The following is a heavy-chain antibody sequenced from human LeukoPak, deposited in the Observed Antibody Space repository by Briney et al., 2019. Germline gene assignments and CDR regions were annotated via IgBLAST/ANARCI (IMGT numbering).Heavy chain of an antibody. CDR3: ARGRPGYYFEH. CDR2: IYAGGTT. CDR1: GFTVSGDY. V-gene: IGHV3-53*01. Sequence: GGSLRLSCAASGFTVSGDYMSWVRQAPGKGLEWVSVIYAGGTTYYADFVKGRFTISRDKSKNTLYLQMNSLRAEDTAVYYCARGRPGYYFEHWGQGTLVTVSS. J-gene: IGHJ4*02. D-gene: IGHD6-6*01.